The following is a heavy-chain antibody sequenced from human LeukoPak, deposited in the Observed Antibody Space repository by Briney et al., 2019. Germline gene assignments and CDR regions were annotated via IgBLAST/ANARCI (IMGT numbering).Heavy chain of an antibody. V-gene: IGHV3-33*06. D-gene: IGHD1-14*01. CDR3: AKDLLNRYYYYMDV. Sequence: GGSLRLSCAASGFTFSSYGMHWVRQAPGKGLERVAVIWYDGSNKYYADSVKGRFTISRDNSKNTLYLQMNSLRAEDTAVYYCAKDLLNRYYYYMDVWGEGTTVTVSS. CDR2: IWYDGSNK. J-gene: IGHJ6*03. CDR1: GFTFSSYG.